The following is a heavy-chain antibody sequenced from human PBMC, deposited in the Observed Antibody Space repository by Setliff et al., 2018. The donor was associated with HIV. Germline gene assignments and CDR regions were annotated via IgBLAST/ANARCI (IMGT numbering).Heavy chain of an antibody. Sequence: PSETLSLTCTVSGGSISNRYWSWIRQPPGKELEWVGSISYSGNTDQNPSLKSRVTISVDTSKNQFSLKLSSVTAADTAVYYCARVRVTMLVVGNSLLDYWGQGTLVTVSS. J-gene: IGHJ4*02. V-gene: IGHV4-59*08. CDR3: ARVRVTMLVVGNSLLDY. CDR2: ISYSGNT. D-gene: IGHD3-22*01. CDR1: GGSISNRY.